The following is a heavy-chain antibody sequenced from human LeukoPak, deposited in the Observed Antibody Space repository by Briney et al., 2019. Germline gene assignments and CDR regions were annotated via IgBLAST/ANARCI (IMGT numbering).Heavy chain of an antibody. CDR1: GGSISSYY. V-gene: IGHV4-59*01. CDR2: IYYSGST. D-gene: IGHD6-13*01. CDR3: ARQGWMVYSSSWYGNSWFDP. Sequence: PSETLSLTCTVSGGSISSYYWGWIRQPPGKGLEWIGYIYYSGSTNYNPSLKSRVTISVDTSKNQFSLKLSSVTAADTAVYYCARQGWMVYSSSWYGNSWFDPWGQGTLVTVSS. J-gene: IGHJ5*02.